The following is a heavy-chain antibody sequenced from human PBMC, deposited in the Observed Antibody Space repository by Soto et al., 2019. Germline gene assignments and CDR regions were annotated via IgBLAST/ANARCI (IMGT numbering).Heavy chain of an antibody. CDR2: INPSGGST. J-gene: IGHJ4*02. D-gene: IGHD5-18*01. CDR3: ARSRQLWTPFDY. V-gene: IGHV1-46*01. Sequence: ASVKVSCKASGYTFTSYYMHWVRQAPGQGLEWMGIINPSGGSTSYAQKFQGRVTVTRDTSTSTVYMELSSLRSEDTAVYYCARSRQLWTPFDYWGQGTLVTVSS. CDR1: GYTFTSYY.